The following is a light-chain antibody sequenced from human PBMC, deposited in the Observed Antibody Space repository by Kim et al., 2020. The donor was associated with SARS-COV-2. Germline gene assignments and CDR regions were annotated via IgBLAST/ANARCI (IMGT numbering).Light chain of an antibody. CDR2: GAS. J-gene: IGKJ2*01. Sequence: EIVMTQSPATLSVSPGERATLSCRASQSVSSNFAWYQQKPGQAPSILIYGASTRATGSPARFSGSGSGTEFTPTISSRQSEDFAVYYCQQYNNRPRTFGQGTKLEI. V-gene: IGKV3-15*01. CDR3: QQYNNRPRT. CDR1: QSVSSN.